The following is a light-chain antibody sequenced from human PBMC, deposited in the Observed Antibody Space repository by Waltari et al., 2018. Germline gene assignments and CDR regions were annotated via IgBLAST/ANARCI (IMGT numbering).Light chain of an antibody. CDR3: QHYYSPPWT. Sequence: DIVMTQSTDCVAVSLGERATINCKTSQSVLYSSNNKNYLAWYQQKPGQPPKLLIYWASTREAGVPDRFSGSVSGTDFTLTISSLQAEDVAVYYCQHYYSPPWTFGQGTKVEIK. V-gene: IGKV4-1*01. CDR1: QSVLYSSNNKNY. CDR2: WAS. J-gene: IGKJ1*01.